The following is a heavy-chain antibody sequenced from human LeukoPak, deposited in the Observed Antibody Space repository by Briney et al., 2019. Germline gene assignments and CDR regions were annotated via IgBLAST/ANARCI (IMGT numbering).Heavy chain of an antibody. D-gene: IGHD1-26*01. V-gene: IGHV4-34*01. J-gene: IGHJ5*02. CDR1: GGSVRDNY. CDR3: ARQIVGATWWWFDP. Sequence: SETLSLTCAVYGGSVRDNYWSWIRQPPGKGLEWIGEIHHSGSTKYNPSLKSRVTISLDTSKNQFSLKLSSVTAADTAVYYCARQIVGATWWWFDPWGQGTLVTVSS. CDR2: IHHSGST.